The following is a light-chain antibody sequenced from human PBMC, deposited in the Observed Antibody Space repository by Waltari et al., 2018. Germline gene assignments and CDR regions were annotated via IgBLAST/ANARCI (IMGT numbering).Light chain of an antibody. J-gene: IGKJ1*01. CDR2: DAY. CDR3: LQYNHWPPWT. CDR1: QSVGSK. Sequence: EIEMTQSPATLSVSPGERATLSCRASQSVGSKLAWDQQKPGQAPRLLIYDAYTRATGIPARFTGSGSGTEFTLTISSLQSEDFAVYHCLQYNHWPPWTFGQGTKVEIK. V-gene: IGKV3-15*01.